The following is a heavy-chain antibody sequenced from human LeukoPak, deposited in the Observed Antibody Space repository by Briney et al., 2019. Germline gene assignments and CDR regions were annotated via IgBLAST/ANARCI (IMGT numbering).Heavy chain of an antibody. CDR1: GGSISSHY. Sequence: KPSETLSLTCTVSGGSISSHYWSWIRQPPGKGLEWIGYIYYSGSTNYNPSLKSRVTISVDTSKNQFSLKLSSVTAADTAVYYCARSRYNWNYYMNWFDPWGQGTLVTVSS. D-gene: IGHD1-7*01. J-gene: IGHJ5*02. CDR2: IYYSGST. V-gene: IGHV4-59*11. CDR3: ARSRYNWNYYMNWFDP.